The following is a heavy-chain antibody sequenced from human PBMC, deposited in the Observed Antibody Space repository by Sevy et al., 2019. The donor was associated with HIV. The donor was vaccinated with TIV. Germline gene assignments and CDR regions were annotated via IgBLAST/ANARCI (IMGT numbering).Heavy chain of an antibody. CDR3: ARHKRAAVWFDP. CDR1: GFTFSSYS. CDR2: ISSSSSYI. Sequence: GGSLRLSCAASGFTFSSYSMNWVRQAPGKGLEWVSSISSSSSYIYYAHSVKGRFTISRDNAKNSLYLQMNSLRAEDTAVYYCARHKRAAVWFDPWGQGTLVTVSS. J-gene: IGHJ5*02. V-gene: IGHV3-21*01. D-gene: IGHD6-25*01.